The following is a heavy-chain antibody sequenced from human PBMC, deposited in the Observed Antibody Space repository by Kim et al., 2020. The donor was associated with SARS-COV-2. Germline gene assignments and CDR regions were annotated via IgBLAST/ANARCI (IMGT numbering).Heavy chain of an antibody. D-gene: IGHD3-10*01. V-gene: IGHV5-51*01. J-gene: IGHJ6*02. CDR3: ARTMVRGVYGMDV. Sequence: YTPSFQGQVTIPADKSISTAYLQWSSLKASDTAMYYCARTMVRGVYGMDVWGQGTTVTVSS.